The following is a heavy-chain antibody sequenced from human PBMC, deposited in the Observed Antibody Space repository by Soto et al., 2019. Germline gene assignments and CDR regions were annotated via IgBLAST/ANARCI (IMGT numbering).Heavy chain of an antibody. CDR1: GYTFTTYA. CDR3: ARDRLHTSSSITFDY. V-gene: IGHV1-18*01. D-gene: IGHD6-6*01. CDR2: LRTYDGHT. Sequence: QVQLVQSGAEVKKPGASVKLSYKASGYTFTTYAISWVRQAPGQGLEWMGWLRTYDGHTDYAQNLQGRVTMTTDTSTNTAYMELRSLRSDDTAVYYCARDRLHTSSSITFDYWGQGALVTVSS. J-gene: IGHJ4*02.